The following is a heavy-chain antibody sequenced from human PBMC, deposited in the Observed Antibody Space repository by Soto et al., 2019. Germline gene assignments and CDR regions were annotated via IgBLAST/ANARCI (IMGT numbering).Heavy chain of an antibody. Sequence: RLEWMGWINAGNGKTKYSQNFQGRVTITRDTSASIAYMEVNGLRSEDTAVYCCARGIWVDTTADYYLDSWAQATLLSVYS. D-gene: IGHD3-22*01. CDR2: INAGNGKT. CDR3: ARGIWVDTTADYYLDS. J-gene: IGHJ5*01. V-gene: IGHV1-3*01.